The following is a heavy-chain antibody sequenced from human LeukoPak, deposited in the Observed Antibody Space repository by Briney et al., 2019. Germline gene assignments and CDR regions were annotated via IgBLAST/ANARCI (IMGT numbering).Heavy chain of an antibody. J-gene: IGHJ4*02. V-gene: IGHV3-7*01. CDR2: INQDGSVK. D-gene: IGHD6-13*01. CDR1: GSTFSRYW. Sequence: GGSPRLSCAASGSTFSRYWMTWVRQAPGKGLEWVANINQDGSVKYYVDSVKGRFTISRDNAENSLYLQMDSLRAEDTAVYYCARVGYSSSSLDYWGQGTLVTVSS. CDR3: ARVGYSSSSLDY.